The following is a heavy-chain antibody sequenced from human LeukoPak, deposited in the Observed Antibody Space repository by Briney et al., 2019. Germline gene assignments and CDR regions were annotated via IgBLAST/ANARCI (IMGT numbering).Heavy chain of an antibody. V-gene: IGHV3-23*01. J-gene: IGHJ4*02. Sequence: PGGSLGLSCAASGFTFSSYAMSWVRQAPGKGLEWVSAISGSGGSTYYADSVKGRFTISRDNSKNTLYLQMNSLRAEDTAVYYCAKLVGATTSYFDYWGQGTLVTVSS. CDR1: GFTFSSYA. D-gene: IGHD1-26*01. CDR2: ISGSGGST. CDR3: AKLVGATTSYFDY.